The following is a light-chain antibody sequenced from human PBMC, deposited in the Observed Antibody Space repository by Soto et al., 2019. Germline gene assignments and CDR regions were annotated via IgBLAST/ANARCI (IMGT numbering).Light chain of an antibody. J-gene: IGLJ3*02. CDR3: QTWGTGPWV. CDR1: SGHSSYA. CDR2: LNSDGSH. Sequence: QLVLTQSPSASASLGASVTLTCTLSSGHSSYAIAWHQQQPEKGPRYLMKLNSDGSHSKGDGIPDRFSGSSSGAERYLTISSLQSEDEADYYCQTWGTGPWVFGGGTKVTVL. V-gene: IGLV4-69*01.